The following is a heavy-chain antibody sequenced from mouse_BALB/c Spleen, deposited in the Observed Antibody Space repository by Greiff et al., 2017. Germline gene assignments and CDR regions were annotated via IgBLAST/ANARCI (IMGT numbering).Heavy chain of an antibody. D-gene: IGHD3-2*02. CDR1: GYTFTSYV. V-gene: IGHV1-14*01. J-gene: IGHJ3*01. Sequence: EVHLVESGPELVKPGASVKMSCKASGYTFTSYVMHWVKQKPGQGLEWIGYINPYNDGTKYNEKFKGKATLTSDKSSSTAYMELSSLTSEDSAVYYCARADPSGIWFADWGQGTLVTVSA. CDR2: INPYNDGT. CDR3: ARADPSGIWFAD.